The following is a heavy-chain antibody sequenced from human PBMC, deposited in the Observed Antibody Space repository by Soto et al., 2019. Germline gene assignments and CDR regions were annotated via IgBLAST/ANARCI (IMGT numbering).Heavy chain of an antibody. J-gene: IGHJ3*02. V-gene: IGHV3-48*02. CDR3: ARSAIVVVTAIPEGAFDI. CDR2: ISSSSSTI. Sequence: EVQLVESGGGLVQPGGSLRLSCAASGFTFSSYSMNWVRQAPGKGLEWVSYISSSSSTIYYADSVKGRFTISRDNAKNSLYLQMNSLRDEDTAVYYCARSAIVVVTAIPEGAFDIWGQGTMVTVSS. CDR1: GFTFSSYS. D-gene: IGHD2-21*02.